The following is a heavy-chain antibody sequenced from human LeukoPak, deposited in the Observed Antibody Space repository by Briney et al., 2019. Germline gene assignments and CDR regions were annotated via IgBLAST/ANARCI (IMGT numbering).Heavy chain of an antibody. D-gene: IGHD3-3*01. CDR1: GGSISSGSYY. CDR2: IYTSGST. Sequence: SETLSLTCTVSGGSISSGSYYWSWIRQPAGKGLEWIGRIYTSGSTNYNPSLKSRVTISIDTSKNQFSLKLSSVTAAATALYYCARGLRWALRFLEGSTPTNDALHIRGQGTKVNVSS. CDR3: ARGLRWALRFLEGSTPTNDALHI. V-gene: IGHV4-61*02. J-gene: IGHJ3*02.